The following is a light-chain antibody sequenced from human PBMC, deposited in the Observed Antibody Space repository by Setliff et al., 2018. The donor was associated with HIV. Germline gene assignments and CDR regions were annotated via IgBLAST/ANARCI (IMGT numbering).Light chain of an antibody. V-gene: IGLV2-14*03. CDR3: CSYADSYTSLYV. CDR2: DVS. Sequence: QSALAQPASVSGSPGQSITISCTGTSSDVGGYKSVSWYQQHPGKAPKLMIFDVSNRPSGVSNRFSGSKAGNTASLTISGLQTEDEADYYCCSYADSYTSLYVFGTGTKVTVL. CDR1: SSDVGGYKS. J-gene: IGLJ1*01.